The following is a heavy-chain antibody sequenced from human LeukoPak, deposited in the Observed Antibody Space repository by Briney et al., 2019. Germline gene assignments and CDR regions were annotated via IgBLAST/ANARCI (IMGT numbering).Heavy chain of an antibody. Sequence: SETLSLTCTVSGGSISCGDYYWSWIRQPPGKGLEWIGYIYYSGSTNYNPSLKSRVTISVDTSKNQFSLKLSSVTAADTAVYHCARDNWNYGSSMDVWGQGTTVTVSS. J-gene: IGHJ6*02. V-gene: IGHV4-61*08. CDR2: IYYSGST. CDR3: ARDNWNYGSSMDV. CDR1: GGSISCGDYY. D-gene: IGHD1-7*01.